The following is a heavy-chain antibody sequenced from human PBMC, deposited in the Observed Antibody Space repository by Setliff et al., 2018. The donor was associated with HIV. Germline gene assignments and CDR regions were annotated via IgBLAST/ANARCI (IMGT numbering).Heavy chain of an antibody. CDR2: IHYSGST. V-gene: IGHV4-31*01. CDR1: GGSISSGVFY. CDR3: ARASAERSSVRGLGIACEI. Sequence: SETLSLTCNVSGGSISSGVFYWNWVRQHPGKGLEWIGYIHYSGSTYYNPSLKSPVSMSVDTSKNQFSLNVSSVTAADTAVYYCARASAERSSVRGLGIACEIWGHGTMVT. D-gene: IGHD3-10*01. J-gene: IGHJ3*02.